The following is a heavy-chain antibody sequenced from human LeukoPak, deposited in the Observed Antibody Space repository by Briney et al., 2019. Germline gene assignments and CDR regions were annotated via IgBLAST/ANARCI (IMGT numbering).Heavy chain of an antibody. CDR2: ISAYNGNT. J-gene: IGHJ4*02. CDR1: GYTFTSYG. CDR3: AREEDSYPAAMFTSDY. V-gene: IGHV1-18*01. Sequence: ASVKVSCKASGYTFTSYGISWVRQAPGQGLEWMGWISAYNGNTNHAQKLQGRVTMTTDTSTSTAYMELRSLRSDDTAVYYCAREEDSYPAAMFTSDYWGQGTLVTVSS. D-gene: IGHD2-2*01.